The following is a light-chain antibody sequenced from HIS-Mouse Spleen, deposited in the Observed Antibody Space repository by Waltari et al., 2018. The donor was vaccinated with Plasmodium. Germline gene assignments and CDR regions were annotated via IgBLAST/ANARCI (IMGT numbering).Light chain of an antibody. J-gene: IGKJ2*01. Sequence: EIVLTQSPGTLSLSPGERATHSCTASQSVSSNYLAWYQQKPGQAPRLPIYGASSRATGIPDRFSGSGSGTDFTLTISRLEPEDFAVYYCQQYGSSPYTFGQGTKLEIK. CDR3: QQYGSSPYT. V-gene: IGKV3-20*01. CDR1: QSVSSNY. CDR2: GAS.